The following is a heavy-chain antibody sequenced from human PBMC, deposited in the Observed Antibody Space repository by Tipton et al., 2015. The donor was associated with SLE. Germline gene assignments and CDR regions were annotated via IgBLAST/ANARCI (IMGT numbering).Heavy chain of an antibody. CDR1: GFTFSSYG. J-gene: IGHJ3*02. D-gene: IGHD2-15*01. CDR2: IRYDGSNK. Sequence: SLRLSCAASGFTFSSYGMHWVRQAPGKGLGWVAFIRYDGSNKYYADSVKGRFTISRDNSKNTLYLQMNSLRAEDTAVYYCAKEGGYCSGGSCYSDAFDIWGEGTMVTVSS. CDR3: AKEGGYCSGGSCYSDAFDI. V-gene: IGHV3-30*02.